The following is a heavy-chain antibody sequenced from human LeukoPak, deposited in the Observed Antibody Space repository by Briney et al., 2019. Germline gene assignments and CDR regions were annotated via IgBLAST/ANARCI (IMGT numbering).Heavy chain of an antibody. D-gene: IGHD6-13*01. CDR3: AKDLTAAAGTYFDY. V-gene: IGHV1-69*13. CDR1: GGTFSSYA. CDR2: IIPIFGTA. J-gene: IGHJ4*02. Sequence: ASVKVSCKASGGTFSSYAISWVRQAPGQGLEWMGGIIPIFGTANYAQKFQGRVTITADESTSTAYMELSSLRSEDTAVYYCAKDLTAAAGTYFDYWGQGTLVTVSS.